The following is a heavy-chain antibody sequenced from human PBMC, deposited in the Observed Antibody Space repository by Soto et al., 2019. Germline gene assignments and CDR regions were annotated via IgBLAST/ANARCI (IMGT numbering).Heavy chain of an antibody. J-gene: IGHJ4*02. Sequence: PSETLSLTCTVSGGSISGYPWSWIRQPPGKGLEWIGSIDYSGSTNYTPSLRSRVTLSLDTSKKQFSLKVTSVTAADTALYYCERGPCSGGSCYYLDNWGQGALVTVSS. CDR1: GGSISGYP. CDR3: ERGPCSGGSCYYLDN. D-gene: IGHD2-15*01. V-gene: IGHV4-59*01. CDR2: IDYSGST.